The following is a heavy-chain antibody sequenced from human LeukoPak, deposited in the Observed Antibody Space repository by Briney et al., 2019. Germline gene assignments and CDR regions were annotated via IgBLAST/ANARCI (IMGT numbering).Heavy chain of an antibody. D-gene: IGHD1-1*01. Sequence: GGSLRLSCAASGFNFSTYGMHWVRQAPGKGLEWVAVIWHDGTNKYYTDSVKGRFTISRDTSKNTLFLQMNSLRVEDTAVYYCAAAWKEGWLDPWGQGTLVTVSS. CDR2: IWHDGTNK. CDR3: AAAWKEGWLDP. J-gene: IGHJ5*02. CDR1: GFNFSTYG. V-gene: IGHV3-33*01.